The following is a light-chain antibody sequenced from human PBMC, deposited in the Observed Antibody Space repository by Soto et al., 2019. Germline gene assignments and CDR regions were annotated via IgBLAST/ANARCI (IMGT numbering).Light chain of an antibody. V-gene: IGLV2-23*02. Sequence: QSVLTQPASVSGSPGQSMAISCTGTSSDVGSYNLVSWYQHHPGKAPKLMIYEVTKRPSGVSDRFFASKSGNTASLTISGLQAEDEADYFCCSYAGGSTPWVFGGGTKLTVL. CDR3: CSYAGGSTPWV. CDR1: SSDVGSYNL. J-gene: IGLJ3*02. CDR2: EVT.